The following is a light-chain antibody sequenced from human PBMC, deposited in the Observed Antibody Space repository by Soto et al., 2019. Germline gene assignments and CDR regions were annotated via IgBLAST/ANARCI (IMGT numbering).Light chain of an antibody. CDR1: QDIRNC. Sequence: DIPMTQSPSSLSASVGDRVTITCQASQDIRNCLNWYQQKPGKAPKLLIFEVSDLQRGVPSRFSGSRSGTDFTFTISSLQPEDVATYYCQQYDSVPITFGGGTKVDI. V-gene: IGKV1-33*01. CDR3: QQYDSVPIT. J-gene: IGKJ4*01. CDR2: EVS.